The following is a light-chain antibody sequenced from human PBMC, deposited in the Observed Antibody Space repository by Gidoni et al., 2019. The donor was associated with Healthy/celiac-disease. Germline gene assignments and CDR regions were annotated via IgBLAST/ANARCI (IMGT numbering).Light chain of an antibody. CDR3: AAWDDSLSGHVV. CDR1: SSNIGSNY. V-gene: IGLV1-47*01. CDR2: RNN. Sequence: HSVLTPPPSASATPGQRVTISCSGSSSNIGSNYVYWYQQLPGTAHKLLIYRNNQRPSGVPDRFSGSKSGTSASLASSGLRSEDEAEYYCAAWDDSLSGHVVFGGGTKLTVL. J-gene: IGLJ2*01.